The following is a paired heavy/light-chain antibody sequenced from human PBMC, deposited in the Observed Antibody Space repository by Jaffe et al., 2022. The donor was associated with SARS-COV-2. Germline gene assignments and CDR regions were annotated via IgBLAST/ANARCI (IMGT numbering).Light chain of an antibody. J-gene: IGKJ1*01. CDR1: QSVLYSSNNKNY. V-gene: IGKV4-1*01. Sequence: DIVMTQSPDSLAVSLGERATINCKSSQSVLYSSNNKNYLAWYQQKPGQPPKLLIYWASTRESGVPDRFSGSGSGTDFTLTISSLQAEDVAVYYCQQYYSTPTFGQGTKVEIK. CDR2: WAS. CDR3: QQYYSTPT.
Heavy chain of an antibody. D-gene: IGHD6-19*01. J-gene: IGHJ6*02. CDR2: IIPIFGTA. CDR1: GGTFSSYA. V-gene: IGHV1-69*01. CDR3: ASTRPKYSSGWSPGNYYGMDV. Sequence: QVQLVQSGAEVKKPGSSVKVSCKASGGTFSSYAISWVRQAPGQGLEWMGGIIPIFGTANYAQKFQGRVTITADESTSTAYMELSSLRSEDTAVYYCASTRPKYSSGWSPGNYYGMDVWGQGTTVTVSS.